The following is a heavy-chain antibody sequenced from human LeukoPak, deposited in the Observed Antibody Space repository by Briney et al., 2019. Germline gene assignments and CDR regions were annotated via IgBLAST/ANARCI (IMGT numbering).Heavy chain of an antibody. CDR2: INHSGST. V-gene: IGHV4-34*01. CDR3: ASRPTIYYYYFDY. Sequence: SETLSLTCAVYGGSFSGYYWSWIRQPPGKGLEWIGEINHSGSTNYSPSLKSRVTISVDTSKNQFSLKLSSVTAADTAVYYCASRPTIYYYYFDYWGQGTLVTVSS. CDR1: GGSFSGYY. D-gene: IGHD3-10*01. J-gene: IGHJ4*02.